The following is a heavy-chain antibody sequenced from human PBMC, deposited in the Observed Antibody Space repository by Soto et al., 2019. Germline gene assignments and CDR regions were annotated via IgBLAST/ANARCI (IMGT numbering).Heavy chain of an antibody. CDR1: GFTFSSYA. D-gene: IGHD2-2*01. J-gene: IGHJ4*02. V-gene: IGHV3-23*01. CDR2: ISGNGGST. CDR3: AKDRGGYCTSTTCYGGGSFDY. Sequence: EVQLLESGGGLVQPGGSLRLSCAASGFTFSSYAMSWVRQAPGKGLEWVSSISGNGGSTYYADSVKGRFTISRDNSKNTLYLQMNSRRAEDTAIYYCAKDRGGYCTSTTCYGGGSFDYWGQGTLVTVSS.